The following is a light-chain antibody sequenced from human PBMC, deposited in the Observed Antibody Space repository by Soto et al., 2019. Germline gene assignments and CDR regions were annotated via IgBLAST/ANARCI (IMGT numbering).Light chain of an antibody. Sequence: QSVLTQPPSVSWAPGQRVTISCTGSSSNIGGGYDVHWYHQFPGTAPKLLIYGDTNRPSGVPDRFSGSKSGTSASLAITGLQAEDEADYYCQSYASSLSGSVFGGGTKLTVL. CDR1: SSNIGGGYD. V-gene: IGLV1-40*01. J-gene: IGLJ3*02. CDR3: QSYASSLSGSV. CDR2: GDT.